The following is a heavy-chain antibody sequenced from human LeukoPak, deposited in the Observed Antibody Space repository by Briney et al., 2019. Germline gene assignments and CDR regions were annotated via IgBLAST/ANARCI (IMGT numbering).Heavy chain of an antibody. J-gene: IGHJ5*02. CDR3: ARDKSPYSSSGENWFDP. V-gene: IGHV4-61*01. CDR2: IYSSGST. D-gene: IGHD6-6*01. Sequence: PSETLSLTCTVSGGSISSGSYYWSWIRQPPGKGLEWIGYIYSSGSTNYNPSLKSRVTMSVDTSKNQFSLKLSSVTAADTAVYYCARDKSPYSSSGENWFDPWGQGTLVTVSS. CDR1: GGSISSGSYY.